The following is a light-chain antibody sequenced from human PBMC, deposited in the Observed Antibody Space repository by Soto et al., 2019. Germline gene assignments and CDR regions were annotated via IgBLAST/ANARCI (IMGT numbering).Light chain of an antibody. CDR3: QQRGGSPPTWT. J-gene: IGKJ1*01. CDR2: DTF. V-gene: IGKV3-20*01. Sequence: EIVLMQSPGTLSLSPGEGATLSCRASQSVNNNYLAWYQQKPGQAPTVLIFDTFRRATGVPDRFSGSGSGTDFTLTISRLEPEDFAVYYCQQRGGSPPTWTFGQGTKVEIK. CDR1: QSVNNNY.